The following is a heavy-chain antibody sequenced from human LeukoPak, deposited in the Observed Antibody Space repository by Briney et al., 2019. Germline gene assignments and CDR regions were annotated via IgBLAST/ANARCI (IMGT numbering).Heavy chain of an antibody. J-gene: IGHJ6*02. V-gene: IGHV3-23*01. CDR2: ISGSGGST. CDR3: ARALSRDGYLLRPNRLLHYGMDV. D-gene: IGHD5-24*01. Sequence: GGSLRLSCAASGFTFSSYSMNWVRQAPGKGLEWVSAISGSGGSTYYADSVKGRFTISRDNSKNTLYLQMNSLRAEDTAVYYCARALSRDGYLLRPNRLLHYGMDVWGQGTTVTVSS. CDR1: GFTFSSYS.